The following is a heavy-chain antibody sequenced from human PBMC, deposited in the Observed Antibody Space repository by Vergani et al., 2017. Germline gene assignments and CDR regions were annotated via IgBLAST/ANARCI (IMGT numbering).Heavy chain of an antibody. V-gene: IGHV3-30*02. D-gene: IGHD1-1*01. J-gene: IGHJ6*02. Sequence: QVQLVESGGGVVQPGRSLRLSCAASGFTFSSYGMHWVRQAPGKGLEWVAFIRYDGSNDYYADSVKGRFTISRDNSKNTLYLQMNSLRAEDTAVYYCAKEGAEVPSYGMDVWGQGTTVTVSS. CDR2: IRYDGSND. CDR1: GFTFSSYG. CDR3: AKEGAEVPSYGMDV.